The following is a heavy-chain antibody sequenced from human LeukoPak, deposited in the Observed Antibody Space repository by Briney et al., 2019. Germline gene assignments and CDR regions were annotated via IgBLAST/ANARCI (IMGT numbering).Heavy chain of an antibody. V-gene: IGHV4-59*01. CDR2: IYYSGST. Sequence: SETLSLTCTVSGGSISSYYWSWIRQPPGKGLEWIGYIYYSGSTNYNPSLKSRVTISVDTSKNQFSLKLSSVTAADTAVYYCARGVVVTAILRWFDPWGQGTLVTVSS. CDR1: GGSISSYY. D-gene: IGHD2-21*02. J-gene: IGHJ5*02. CDR3: ARGVVVTAILRWFDP.